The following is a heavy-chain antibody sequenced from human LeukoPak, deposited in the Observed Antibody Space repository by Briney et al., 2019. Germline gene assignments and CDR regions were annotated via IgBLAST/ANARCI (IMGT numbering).Heavy chain of an antibody. CDR1: GFNFSSFS. CDR2: ISSSSSTI. CDR3: ARANGMDV. J-gene: IGHJ6*02. V-gene: IGHV3-48*02. Sequence: GSLRPSCTASGFNFSSFSMDLVRQAPGKGLEWVSYISSSSSTIYYADSVKGRFTISRDNAKNSLYPQMSSLRDEDTAVYYCARANGMDVWGQGTTVTVSS.